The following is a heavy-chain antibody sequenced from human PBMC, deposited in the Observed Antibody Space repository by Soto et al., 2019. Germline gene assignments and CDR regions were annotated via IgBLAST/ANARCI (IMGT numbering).Heavy chain of an antibody. Sequence: GGSLRLSCEASGFTLRNYAMTWVRQAPGKGLEWVSLISANDVGTYYAESVKTRFTISTDQSRNTVYLQMDSLRADDTAIYYCAKAKNDYNWDNRPPFDNGGQGTLVTVST. CDR3: AKAKNDYNWDNRPPFDN. CDR1: GFTLRNYA. D-gene: IGHD1-20*01. V-gene: IGHV3-23*01. CDR2: ISANDVGT. J-gene: IGHJ4*02.